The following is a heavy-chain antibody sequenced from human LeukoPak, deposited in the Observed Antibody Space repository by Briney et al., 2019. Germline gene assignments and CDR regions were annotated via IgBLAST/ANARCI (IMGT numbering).Heavy chain of an antibody. CDR3: ARREHIVVVTAIHGYYGMDV. Sequence: ASVKVSCKASGYTFTSYAMNWVRQAPGQGLEWMGWINTNTGNPTYAQGFTGRFVFSLDTSVSTAYLQISSLKAEDTAVYYCARREHIVVVTAIHGYYGMDVWGQGTTVTVSS. CDR1: GYTFTSYA. J-gene: IGHJ6*02. D-gene: IGHD2-21*02. CDR2: INTNTGNP. V-gene: IGHV7-4-1*02.